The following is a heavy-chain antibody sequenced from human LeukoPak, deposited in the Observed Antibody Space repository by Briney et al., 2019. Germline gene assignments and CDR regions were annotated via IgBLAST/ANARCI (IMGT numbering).Heavy chain of an antibody. Sequence: GGSLRLSCAASGFTFSSYAMSWVRQAPGKGLEWVSAISGSGGSTYYADSVKGRFTISRDNSKNTLYLQINSLRAEDTAVYYCAKDPYYYDSSGYYTTGDFDYWGQGTLVTVSS. CDR2: ISGSGGST. V-gene: IGHV3-23*01. J-gene: IGHJ4*02. CDR1: GFTFSSYA. D-gene: IGHD3-22*01. CDR3: AKDPYYYDSSGYYTTGDFDY.